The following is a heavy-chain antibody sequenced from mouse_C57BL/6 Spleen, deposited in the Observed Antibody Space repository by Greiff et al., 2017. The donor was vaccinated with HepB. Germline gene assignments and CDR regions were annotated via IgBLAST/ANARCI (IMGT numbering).Heavy chain of an antibody. CDR3: ARSIYDGYPYAMDY. D-gene: IGHD2-3*01. Sequence: EVKLQESGPELVKPGASVKMSCKASGYTFTDYNMHWVKQSHGKSLEWIGYINPNNGGTSYNQKFKGKATLTVNKSSSTAYMELRSLTSEDSAVYYCARSIYDGYPYAMDYWGQGTSVTVSS. J-gene: IGHJ4*01. CDR2: INPNNGGT. CDR1: GYTFTDYN. V-gene: IGHV1-22*01.